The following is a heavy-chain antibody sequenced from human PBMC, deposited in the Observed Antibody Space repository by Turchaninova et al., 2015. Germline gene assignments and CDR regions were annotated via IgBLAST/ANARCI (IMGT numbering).Heavy chain of an antibody. Sequence: QVQLQQWGAGLLKPSETLSRTCAGAVYGEAFQNYSGNWIRQTPDKRLEWIGEIHQSGRTNYNPSLKSRLTLSIDTSKNQFSLKLSSLTAADTATYYCARAGLRGPYDGFDIWGQGTVVTVSP. CDR3: ARAGLRGPYDGFDI. J-gene: IGHJ3*02. CDR1: GEAFQNYS. D-gene: IGHD5-12*01. V-gene: IGHV4-34*02. CDR2: IHQSGRT.